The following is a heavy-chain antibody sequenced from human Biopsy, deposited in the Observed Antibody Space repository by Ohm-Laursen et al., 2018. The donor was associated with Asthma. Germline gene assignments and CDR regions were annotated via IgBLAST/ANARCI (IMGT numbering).Heavy chain of an antibody. V-gene: IGHV3-30-3*01. CDR1: GRHFGSYN. CDR2: ITFDGSTQ. Sequence: LSLTCAASGRHFGSYNMHWARQAPGKGLEWVAVITFDGSTQYYGDSVKGRFTVSRDNSKNLLFLQMGSLRAEDTAVYYCSRDTLGYYFDTWGQGTLVTVSS. J-gene: IGHJ4*02. CDR3: SRDTLGYYFDT. D-gene: IGHD6-13*01.